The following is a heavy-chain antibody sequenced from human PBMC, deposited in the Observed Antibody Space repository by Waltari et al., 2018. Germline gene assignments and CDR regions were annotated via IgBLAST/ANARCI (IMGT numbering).Heavy chain of an antibody. D-gene: IGHD2-8*02. V-gene: IGHV4-38-2*01. J-gene: IGHJ4*02. CDR2: IYHSGST. CDR3: ARSARYCTGGVCHFDY. CDR1: GYSISSGYY. Sequence: QVQLQESGPGLVKPSETLSLTCAVSGYSISSGYYWGWIRQPPGKGLEWIGSIYHSGSTYYNPSLKSRVTISVDTSKNQFSLKLSSVTAADTAVYYCARSARYCTGGVCHFDYWGQGTLVTVSS.